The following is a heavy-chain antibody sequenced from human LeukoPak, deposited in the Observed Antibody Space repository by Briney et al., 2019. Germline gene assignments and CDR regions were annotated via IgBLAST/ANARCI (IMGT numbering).Heavy chain of an antibody. CDR2: IYYSGST. V-gene: IGHV4-30-4*01. CDR1: GASISCGGYS. J-gene: IGHJ4*02. D-gene: IGHD5-24*01. Sequence: SETLSLTCPVSGASISCGGYSWSWIRQPHGKGLEWIGYIYYSGSTYYNPSLKSRVTISVDTSKNQFSLKLSSVTAADTAVYYCARLDAALDYWGQGTLVTVSS. CDR3: ARLDAALDY.